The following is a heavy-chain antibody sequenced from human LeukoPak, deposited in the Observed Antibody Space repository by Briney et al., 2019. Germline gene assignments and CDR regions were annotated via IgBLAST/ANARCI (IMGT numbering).Heavy chain of an antibody. CDR1: GFTFGRFV. CDR3: ARDLVANFWSGYFLDS. CDR2: LSYDGTNK. Sequence: GGSLRLSCAASGFTFGRFVMHWVRQAPGKGLEWVASLSYDGTNKYNTDSVKGRFTISRDTSKNTLFLQMNSLRSEDTAAYFCARDLVANFWSGYFLDSWGQGTLVTVSS. J-gene: IGHJ4*02. D-gene: IGHD3-3*01. V-gene: IGHV3-30*04.